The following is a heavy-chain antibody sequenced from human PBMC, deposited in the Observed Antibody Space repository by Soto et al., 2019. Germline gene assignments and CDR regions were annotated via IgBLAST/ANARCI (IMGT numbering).Heavy chain of an antibody. CDR3: ARAVLRWGSFDHDAFDI. CDR1: GGSISSYY. J-gene: IGHJ3*02. Sequence: SETLSLTCTVSGGSISSYYWSWIRQPPGKGLEWIGYIYYSGSTNYNPSLKSRVTISVDTPKNQFSLKLSSVTAADTAVYYCARAVLRWGSFDHDAFDIWGQGKMVS. CDR2: IYYSGST. D-gene: IGHD3-16*01. V-gene: IGHV4-59*01.